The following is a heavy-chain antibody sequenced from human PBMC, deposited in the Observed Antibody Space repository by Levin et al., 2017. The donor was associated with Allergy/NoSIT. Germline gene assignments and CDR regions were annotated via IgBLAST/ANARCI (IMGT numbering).Heavy chain of an antibody. V-gene: IGHV5-51*01. CDR3: ARRGAIVTTGDGFDM. CDR2: IYPGDSDT. CDR1: GYRSNSYW. D-gene: IGHD5-12*01. J-gene: IGHJ3*02. Sequence: GGSLRLSCKNSGYRSNSYWIAWVRQKPGKGLEWMGIIYPGDSDTRYSPSFQGQVTISVDKSTSTAYLQWSSLTASATAMYYCARRGAIVTTGDGFDMWGQGTMVTVSS.